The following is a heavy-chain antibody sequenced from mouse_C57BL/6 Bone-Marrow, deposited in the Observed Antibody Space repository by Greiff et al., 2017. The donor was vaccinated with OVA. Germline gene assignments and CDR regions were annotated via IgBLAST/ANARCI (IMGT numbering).Heavy chain of an antibody. Sequence: QVHVKQSGAELARPGASVKLSCKASGYTFTSYGISWVKQRTGQGLEWIGAIYPRSGNTYYNEKFKGKATLTADKSSSTAYMELRSLTSEDSAVYFCAREIYYGSSSDYWGQGTTLTVSS. CDR3: AREIYYGSSSDY. V-gene: IGHV1-81*01. CDR2: IYPRSGNT. CDR1: GYTFTSYG. D-gene: IGHD1-1*01. J-gene: IGHJ2*01.